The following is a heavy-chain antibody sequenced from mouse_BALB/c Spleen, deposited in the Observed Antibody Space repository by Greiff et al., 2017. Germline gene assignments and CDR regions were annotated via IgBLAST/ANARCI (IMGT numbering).Heavy chain of an antibody. D-gene: IGHD4-1*01. CDR2: IYWDDDK. CDR1: GFSLSTSGMG. Sequence: QVTLKESGPGILQPSQTLSLTCSFSGFSLSTSGMGVSWIRQPSGKGLEWLAHIYWDDDKRYNPSLKSRLTISKDTSRNQVFLKITSVDTADTATYYCARNWDEDYAMDYWGQGTSVTVSS. CDR3: ARNWDEDYAMDY. V-gene: IGHV8-12*01. J-gene: IGHJ4*01.